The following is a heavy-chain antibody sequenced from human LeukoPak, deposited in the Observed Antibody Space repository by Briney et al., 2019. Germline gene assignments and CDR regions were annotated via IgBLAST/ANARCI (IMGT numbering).Heavy chain of an antibody. J-gene: IGHJ4*02. CDR3: ARQCMGAYDY. D-gene: IGHD1-26*01. Sequence: GESLKISCKGSGYAFTTNWIGWVRQMPGKGLEWMGIIYPGDSDTRYSPSFQGQVAISADKSISTAYLQWSSLKASDTAMYYCARQCMGAYDYWGQGTLVTVSS. V-gene: IGHV5-51*01. CDR1: GYAFTTNW. CDR2: IYPGDSDT.